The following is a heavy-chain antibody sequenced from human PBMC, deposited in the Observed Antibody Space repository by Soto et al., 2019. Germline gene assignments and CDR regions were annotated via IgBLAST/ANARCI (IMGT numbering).Heavy chain of an antibody. V-gene: IGHV3-30*18. CDR3: AKDRLWFGELTGNYYGMDV. Sequence: GGSLRLSCAASGFTFSSYGMHWVRQAPGKGLEWVAVISYDGSNKYYADSVKGRFTISRDNSKNTLYLQMNSLRAEDTAVYYCAKDRLWFGELTGNYYGMDVWGQGTTVTVSS. D-gene: IGHD3-10*01. J-gene: IGHJ6*02. CDR1: GFTFSSYG. CDR2: ISYDGSNK.